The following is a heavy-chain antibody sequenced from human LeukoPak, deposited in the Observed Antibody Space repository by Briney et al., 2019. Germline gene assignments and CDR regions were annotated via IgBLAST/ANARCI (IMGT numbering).Heavy chain of an antibody. Sequence: PGGSLRLSCAASGFTFSSYAMHWVRQAPGKGLEWVAVISYDGSNKYYADSVKGRFTISRDNSKNTLYLQMNSLRAEDTAVYYCAKDSRLLWFGELFVGDAFDIWGQGTMVTVSS. D-gene: IGHD3-10*01. V-gene: IGHV3-30-3*01. CDR3: AKDSRLLWFGELFVGDAFDI. CDR1: GFTFSSYA. J-gene: IGHJ3*02. CDR2: ISYDGSNK.